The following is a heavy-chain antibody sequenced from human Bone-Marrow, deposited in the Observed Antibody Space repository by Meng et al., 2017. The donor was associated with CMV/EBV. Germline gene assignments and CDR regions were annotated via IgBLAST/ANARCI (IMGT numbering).Heavy chain of an antibody. CDR1: GFTFSDYY. J-gene: IGHJ6*02. CDR3: AKDGYCSSTSCYTWPLYYYYYGMDV. V-gene: IGHV3-11*01. CDR2: ISSSGSTI. D-gene: IGHD2-2*02. Sequence: GESLKISCAASGFTFSDYYMSWIRQAPGKGLEWVSYISSSGSTIYYADSVKGRFTISRDNSKNSLYLQMNSLRAEDTALYYCAKDGYCSSTSCYTWPLYYYYYGMDVWGQGTTVTVSS.